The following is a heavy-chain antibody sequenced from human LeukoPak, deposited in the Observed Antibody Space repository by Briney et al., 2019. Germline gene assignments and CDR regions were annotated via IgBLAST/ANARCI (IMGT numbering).Heavy chain of an antibody. CDR3: ATKRGSYYRPNSFDI. CDR1: GYTFIELS. D-gene: IGHD1-26*01. CDR2: FDPEDGET. V-gene: IGHV1-24*01. J-gene: IGHJ3*02. Sequence: ASVKVSCKVSGYTFIELSMHWVRQAPGKGLEWMGGFDPEDGETIYAQRFRGRVTMTEDTSTDTAYMELSSLRSEDTAVYYCATKRGSYYRPNSFDIWGQGTMVTVSS.